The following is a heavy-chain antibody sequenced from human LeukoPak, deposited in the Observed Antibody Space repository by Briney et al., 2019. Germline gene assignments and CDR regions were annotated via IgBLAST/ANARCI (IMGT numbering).Heavy chain of an antibody. Sequence: AGGSLRLPCAASGFTFNSYAMSWVRQAPGKGLEWVSSIGGSGATTYYADSVKGRFTISRDNSKNTLYLQMNSLTAEDTAVYYCAKEPGDYLNWFDPWGQGTLVTVSS. CDR2: IGGSGATT. CDR1: GFTFNSYA. CDR3: AKEPGDYLNWFDP. J-gene: IGHJ5*02. D-gene: IGHD4-17*01. V-gene: IGHV3-23*01.